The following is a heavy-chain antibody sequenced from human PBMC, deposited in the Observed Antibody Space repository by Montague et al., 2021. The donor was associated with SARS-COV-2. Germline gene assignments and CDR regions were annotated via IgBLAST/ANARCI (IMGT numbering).Heavy chain of an antibody. D-gene: IGHD3-10*01. J-gene: IGHJ4*02. CDR1: GGPISRSSYY. CDR3: ARGARQGYGFRLGSFDS. V-gene: IGHV4-39*02. CDR2: IYHAGST. Sequence: ETLSLTCSVSGGPISRSSYYWGWIRQPPGKGLEWVGNIYHAGSTYYNPSLKSRATIFVDTSNSQFSLKLSSVTAADTAVYYCARGARQGYGFRLGSFDSWGQGTLVTVSS.